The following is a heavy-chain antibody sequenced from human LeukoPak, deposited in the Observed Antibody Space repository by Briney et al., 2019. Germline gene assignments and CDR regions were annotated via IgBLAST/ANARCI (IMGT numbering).Heavy chain of an antibody. CDR3: ARDALATDYYDSSGSFDY. CDR1: GYTFTSYY. Sequence: GASVKVSCKASGYTFTSYYMYWGRQAPGQGHEWMGIINPSGGSTSYAQKFQGRVTMNRDMSTSTVYMELSSLRSEDTAVYYCARDALATDYYDSSGSFDYWGQGTLVTVSS. D-gene: IGHD3-22*01. V-gene: IGHV1-46*01. J-gene: IGHJ4*02. CDR2: INPSGGST.